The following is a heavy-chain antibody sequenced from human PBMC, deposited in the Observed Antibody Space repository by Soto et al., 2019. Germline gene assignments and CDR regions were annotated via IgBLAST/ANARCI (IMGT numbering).Heavy chain of an antibody. V-gene: IGHV4-39*01. CDR3: ARRRYSSSWNNNWFDL. CDR2: IYYSGST. CDR1: GGSISSSSYY. J-gene: IGHJ5*02. D-gene: IGHD6-13*01. Sequence: SETLSLTCTVSGGSISSSSYYWGWIRQPPGKGLEWIGSIYYSGSTYYNPSLKSRVTISVDTSKNQFSLKLSSVTAADTAVYYCARRRYSSSWNNNWFDLWGQGTLVTVSS.